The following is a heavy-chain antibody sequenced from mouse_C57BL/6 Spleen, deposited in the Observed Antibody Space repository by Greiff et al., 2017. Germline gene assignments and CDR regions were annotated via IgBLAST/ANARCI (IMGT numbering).Heavy chain of an antibody. Sequence: QVQLQQSGAELVRPGTSVKMSCKASGYSFTNYWIGWAKQRPGHGLEWIGDIYPGGGYTNYNEKFKGKATLTADKSSSTAYMQFSSLTSEDSAIYYCARTPDGNNYYDDWGQGTTLTVST. CDR2: IYPGGGYT. V-gene: IGHV1-63*01. CDR3: ARTPDGNNYYDD. J-gene: IGHJ2*01. D-gene: IGHD2-1*01. CDR1: GYSFTNYW.